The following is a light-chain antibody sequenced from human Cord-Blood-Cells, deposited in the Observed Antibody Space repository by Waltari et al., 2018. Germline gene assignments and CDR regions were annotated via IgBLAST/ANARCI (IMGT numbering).Light chain of an antibody. V-gene: IGLV1-40*01. CDR1: SSNIGAGYD. Sequence: QSVLTQPPSVSGAPGQRVTIPCTGSSSNIGAGYDVHWYQQLPGTAPKLLIYVNINRPSGVPDRFSGSKSGTSASLAITGLQAEDEADYYCQSYDSSLSGSVFGGGTKLTVL. J-gene: IGLJ3*02. CDR3: QSYDSSLSGSV. CDR2: VNI.